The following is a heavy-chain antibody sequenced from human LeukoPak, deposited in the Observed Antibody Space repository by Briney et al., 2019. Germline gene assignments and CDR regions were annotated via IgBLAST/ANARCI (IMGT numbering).Heavy chain of an antibody. CDR3: ARGQTGDMDV. D-gene: IGHD1-14*01. J-gene: IGHJ6*03. Sequence: GASVKVSCKASGGTFSSYAINWVRQATGQGLEWMGWMNPNSGNTGYAQKFQGRVTMTRNTSISTAYMELSSLRSEDTAVYYCARGQTGDMDVWGKGTTVTISS. V-gene: IGHV1-8*02. CDR1: GGTFSSYA. CDR2: MNPNSGNT.